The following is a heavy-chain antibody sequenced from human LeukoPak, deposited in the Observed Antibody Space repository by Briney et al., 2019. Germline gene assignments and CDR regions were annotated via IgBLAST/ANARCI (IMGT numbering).Heavy chain of an antibody. CDR3: ASSRDQDRVYSGFDFLCVNW. CDR2: VIPIFGTA. CDR1: GGTFSSYA. Sequence: SVKVSCKASGGTFSSYAIRWVRQAPGQGLEWVGGVIPIFGTANYAQKFQGRVTITADESTSTAYMGLSSLRSEDTAVYYWASSRDQDRVYSGFDFLCVNWWGEGTLVTVSA. D-gene: IGHD5-12*01. V-gene: IGHV1-69*13. J-gene: IGHJ4*02.